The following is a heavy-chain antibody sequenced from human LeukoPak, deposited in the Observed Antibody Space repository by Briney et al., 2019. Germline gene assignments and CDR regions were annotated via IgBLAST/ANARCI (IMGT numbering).Heavy chain of an antibody. CDR1: GFTFSSYS. D-gene: IGHD5-18*01. Sequence: PGGSLRLSCAASGFTFSSYSMNWVRQAPGKGLEWVSYISSSSSTIYYADSVKGRFSISRDNSKNTLYLHMNTLRAEDTAVYYCVKRGYNYDKGSFDYWGQGTLVTVSS. CDR3: VKRGYNYDKGSFDY. J-gene: IGHJ4*02. CDR2: ISSSSSTI. V-gene: IGHV3-48*01.